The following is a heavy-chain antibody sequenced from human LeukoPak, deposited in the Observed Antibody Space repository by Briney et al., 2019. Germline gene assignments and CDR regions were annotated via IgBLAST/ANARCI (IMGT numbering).Heavy chain of an antibody. J-gene: IGHJ5*01. CDR2: ISGRGGNT. CDR3: ATGYSDSLRSPLDS. CDR1: GLTFNNYA. D-gene: IGHD3-22*01. V-gene: IGHV3-23*01. Sequence: GGSLRLSCAASGLTFNNYALTWIRQAPGKGLEWVSSISGRGGNTYYADSVKGRFTISRDDSKNTLFLQMNSLRAEDTAVYYCATGYSDSLRSPLDSWGQGTQVTVSS.